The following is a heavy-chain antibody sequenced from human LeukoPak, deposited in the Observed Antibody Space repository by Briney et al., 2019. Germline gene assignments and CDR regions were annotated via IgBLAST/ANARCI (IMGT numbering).Heavy chain of an antibody. Sequence: GGSLRLSCAASGFTFSSYAMSWVRQAPGKGLEWVSAISGSGGSTYYADSEKGRFTISRDNSKNTLYLQMNSLRAEDTAVYYCAKYRLERRGREHYYYGMDVWGQGTTVTVSS. V-gene: IGHV3-23*01. J-gene: IGHJ6*02. D-gene: IGHD1-1*01. CDR1: GFTFSSYA. CDR2: ISGSGGST. CDR3: AKYRLERRGREHYYYGMDV.